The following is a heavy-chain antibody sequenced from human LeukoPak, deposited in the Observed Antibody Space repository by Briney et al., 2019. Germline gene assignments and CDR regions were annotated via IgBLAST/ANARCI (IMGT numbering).Heavy chain of an antibody. CDR1: GSTFSSNW. J-gene: IGHJ4*02. V-gene: IGHV3-74*01. Sequence: YPGGSLRLSCAASGSTFSSNWMHWVRQGPGKGLVWVSRINPDGSRTDYAESVKGRFTISRDNAKNTLSLEMNSLGDEDTAVYYCSRDFNGRNDFWGQGTLVTVSS. CDR2: INPDGSRT. D-gene: IGHD1-14*01. CDR3: SRDFNGRNDF.